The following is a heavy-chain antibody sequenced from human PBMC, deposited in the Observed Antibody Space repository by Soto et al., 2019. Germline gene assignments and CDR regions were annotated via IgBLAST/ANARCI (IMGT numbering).Heavy chain of an antibody. CDR3: ANRGSGSQFDH. CDR1: GFTFSSYA. CDR2: ISGSGGST. Sequence: EVQLLESGGGLVQPGGSLRLSCAASGFTFSSYAMSWVRQAPGKGLEWVSVISGSGGSTYYADSVKGRFTISRDNSKNPLYVQVISMRAEDTAVYYCANRGSGSQFDHWGQGALVTVSS. D-gene: IGHD1-26*01. J-gene: IGHJ4*02. V-gene: IGHV3-23*01.